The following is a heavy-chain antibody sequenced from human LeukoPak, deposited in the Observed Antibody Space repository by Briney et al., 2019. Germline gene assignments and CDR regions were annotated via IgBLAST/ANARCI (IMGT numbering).Heavy chain of an antibody. CDR3: ARALQYSNNWYSRYFDY. CDR2: INHSGST. J-gene: IGHJ4*02. Sequence: PSETLSLTCAVYGGSFSGYYWSWIRQPPGKGLEWIGEINHSGSTNYNPSLKSRVTISVDTSKNQFSLNLSSVTAADTAVYYCARALQYSNNWYSRYFDYWGQGTLVTVSS. D-gene: IGHD6-13*01. V-gene: IGHV4-34*01. CDR1: GGSFSGYY.